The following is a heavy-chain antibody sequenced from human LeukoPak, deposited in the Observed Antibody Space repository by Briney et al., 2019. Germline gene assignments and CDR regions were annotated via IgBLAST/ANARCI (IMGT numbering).Heavy chain of an antibody. J-gene: IGHJ6*03. Sequence: GGSLRLPCAASGFTFSSYSMNWVRQAPGKGLEWVSSISSSSSSYIYYVDSVKGRFTISRDNAKNSLYLQMNSLRAEDTAVYYCARDKGNYVFVRRKNYYYMDVWGKGTTVTITS. CDR1: GFTFSSYS. CDR2: ISSSSSSYI. CDR3: ARDKGNYVFVRRKNYYYMDV. D-gene: IGHD3-10*02. V-gene: IGHV3-21*01.